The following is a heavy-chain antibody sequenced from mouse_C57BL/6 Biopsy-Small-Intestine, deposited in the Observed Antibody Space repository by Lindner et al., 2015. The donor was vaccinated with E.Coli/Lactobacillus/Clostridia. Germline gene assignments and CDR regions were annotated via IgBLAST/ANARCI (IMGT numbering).Heavy chain of an antibody. CDR3: ARQGGGDAMDY. Sequence: VQLQESGAELVRPGTSVKMSCKASGSTFTNYWIGWAKQRPGHGLEWIGDIYPGGGYTNYNEKFKGKATLTADKSSSTAYMQFSSLTSEDSAIYYCARQGGGDAMDYWGQGTSVTVSS. D-gene: IGHD1-1*02. V-gene: IGHV1-63*01. J-gene: IGHJ4*01. CDR1: GSTFTNYW. CDR2: IYPGGGYT.